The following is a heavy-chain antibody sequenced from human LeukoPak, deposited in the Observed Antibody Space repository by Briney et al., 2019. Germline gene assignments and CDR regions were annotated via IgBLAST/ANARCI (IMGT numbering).Heavy chain of an antibody. CDR3: ARVRYYDSSGYYYYYGMDV. D-gene: IGHD3-22*01. CDR1: GGTFSSYA. CDR2: IIPILGIA. J-gene: IGHJ6*02. Sequence: ASVKVSCKASGGTFSSYAISWVQQAPGQGLEWMGRIIPILGIANYAQKFQGRVTITADKSTSTAYMELSSLRSEDTAVYYCARVRYYDSSGYYYYYGMDVWGQGTTVTVSS. V-gene: IGHV1-69*04.